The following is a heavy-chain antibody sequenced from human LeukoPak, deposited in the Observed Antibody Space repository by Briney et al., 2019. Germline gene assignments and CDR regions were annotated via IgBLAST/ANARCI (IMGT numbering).Heavy chain of an antibody. CDR3: ARGVAVAQPYCFDY. J-gene: IGHJ4*02. CDR2: ISSSSGDI. V-gene: IGHV3-21*01. D-gene: IGHD6-19*01. CDR1: GFTFSSYS. Sequence: GGSLRLSCAASGFTFSSYSMNWVRQAPGKGLEWVSSISSSSGDIYYADSVKGRFTISRDNAKNSLYLQMNSLRAEDTAVYYCARGVAVAQPYCFDYWGQGALVTVSS.